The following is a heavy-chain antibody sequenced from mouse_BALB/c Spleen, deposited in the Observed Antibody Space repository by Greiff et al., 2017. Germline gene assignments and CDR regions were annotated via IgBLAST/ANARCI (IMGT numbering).Heavy chain of an antibody. V-gene: IGHV3-8*02. J-gene: IGHJ1*01. CDR2: ISYSGST. CDR1: GYSITSCY. CDR3: ARGYYGTGYFDD. D-gene: IGHD1-1*01. Sequence: EVQLVESGPSLVKPSQTLSLTCSVTGYSITSCYWNWIRKFPGNKLEYMGYISYSGSTYNNPSLKSRISITRDTYKNQYYLQLNSVTTEDTATYYCARGYYGTGYFDDWGAGTTVTVSS.